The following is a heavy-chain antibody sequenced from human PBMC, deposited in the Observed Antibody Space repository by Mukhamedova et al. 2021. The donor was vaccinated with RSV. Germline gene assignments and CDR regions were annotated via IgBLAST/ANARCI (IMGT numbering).Heavy chain of an antibody. Sequence: EWVSAISGSGGSTYYADSVKGRFTISRDNSKNTLYLQMNSLRAEDTAVYYCAKGMVRGVIITPFEYWGQGTLVTVPS. J-gene: IGHJ4*02. D-gene: IGHD3-10*01. CDR3: AKGMVRGVIITPFEY. V-gene: IGHV3-23*01. CDR2: ISGSGGST.